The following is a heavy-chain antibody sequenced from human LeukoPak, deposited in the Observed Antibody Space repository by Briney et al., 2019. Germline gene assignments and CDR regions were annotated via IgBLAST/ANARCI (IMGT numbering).Heavy chain of an antibody. CDR1: GGSLRSYY. CDR3: ARQRFLEWYFDY. Sequence: PESLSLTCTVSGGSLRSYYWSWIRQPPGKGLEWIGYIYYSGSTNYNPSLKSRVTISVDTSKNQFSLKLSSVTAADTAVYYCARQRFLEWYFDYWGQGTLVTVSS. V-gene: IGHV4-59*08. D-gene: IGHD3-3*01. J-gene: IGHJ4*02. CDR2: IYYSGST.